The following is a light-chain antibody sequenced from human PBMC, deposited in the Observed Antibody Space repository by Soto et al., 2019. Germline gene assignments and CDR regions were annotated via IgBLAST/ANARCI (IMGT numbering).Light chain of an antibody. CDR1: TSNIGTNT. CDR2: AST. J-gene: IGLJ2*01. Sequence: QSVLTQSPSASGTPGQRVSISCSGSTSNIGTNTVSWYQHVPGTAPKLLIYASTSRPSGVPDRFSGSKSGTSASLAITGLQAEDEGDYYCQSYDSSLSALVFGGGTKVTVL. V-gene: IGLV1-44*01. CDR3: QSYDSSLSALV.